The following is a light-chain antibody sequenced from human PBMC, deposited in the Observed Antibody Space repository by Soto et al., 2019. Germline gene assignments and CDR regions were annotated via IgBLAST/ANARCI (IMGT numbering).Light chain of an antibody. CDR2: EVN. J-gene: IGLJ3*02. CDR1: SSDIGAYNY. CDR3: TSYGGRDNLM. Sequence: QSVLTQPPSASGSPGQSVTISCTGTSSDIGAYNYVSWFQQHPGEAPKLIISEVNKRPSGVPDRFSGSKSGNTASLTVSALQAEDEADYYCTSYGGRDNLMFGGGTKLTVL. V-gene: IGLV2-8*01.